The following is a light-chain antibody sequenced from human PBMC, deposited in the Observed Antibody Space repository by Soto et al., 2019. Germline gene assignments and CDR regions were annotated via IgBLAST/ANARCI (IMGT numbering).Light chain of an antibody. CDR3: QQSYSTPPST. CDR1: QSISSY. V-gene: IGKV1-39*01. J-gene: IGKJ3*01. CDR2: AAS. Sequence: DIQMTQSPSSLSASVGDRVTITCRASQSISSYLNWYQQKPEKAPKLLIYAASSLQSGVPSRFSGSGSGTDFTLTISSLQPEDFSTYYCQQSYSTPPSTFGPGTKVDIK.